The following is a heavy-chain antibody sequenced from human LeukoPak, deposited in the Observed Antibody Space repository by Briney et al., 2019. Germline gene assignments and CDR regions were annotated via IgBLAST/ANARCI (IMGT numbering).Heavy chain of an antibody. V-gene: IGHV4-61*05. D-gene: IGHD3-22*01. CDR3: ARVYYYDSSGPFDY. CDR2: IYYSGST. CDR1: GGSISSSSYY. Sequence: SETLSLTCTVSGGSISSSSYYWGWIRQPPGKGLEWIGYIYYSGSTNYNPSLKSRVTISVDTSKNQFSLKLSSVTAADTAVYYCARVYYYDSSGPFDYWGQGTLVTVSS. J-gene: IGHJ4*02.